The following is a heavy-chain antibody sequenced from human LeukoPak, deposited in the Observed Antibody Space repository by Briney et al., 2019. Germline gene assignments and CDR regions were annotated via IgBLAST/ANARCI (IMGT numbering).Heavy chain of an antibody. CDR3: ARDTYYYDSSGYSLDY. J-gene: IGHJ4*02. D-gene: IGHD3-22*01. CDR1: GGSISSYY. CDR2: IYTSGST. V-gene: IGHV4-4*07. Sequence: SETLSLTCTVSGGSISSYYWSWIRQPAGKGLEWIGRIYTSGSTNYNPSLKSRVTMSVDTSKNQFSLKLSSVTAADAAVYYCARDTYYYDSSGYSLDYWGQGTLVTVSS.